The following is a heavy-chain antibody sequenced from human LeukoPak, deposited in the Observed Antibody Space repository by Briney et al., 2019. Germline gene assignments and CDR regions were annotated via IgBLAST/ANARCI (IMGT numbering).Heavy chain of an antibody. Sequence: SETLSLTCAVYGGSFSGYYWSWIRQPPGKGLEWIGEINHSGSTNYNPSPKSRVTISLDTSKNQFSLNLNSVTAADTAVYYCAKDQWYCSRGSCYGPDYWGQGILVTVSS. V-gene: IGHV4-34*01. CDR3: AKDQWYCSRGSCYGPDY. J-gene: IGHJ4*02. D-gene: IGHD2-15*01. CDR1: GGSFSGYY. CDR2: INHSGST.